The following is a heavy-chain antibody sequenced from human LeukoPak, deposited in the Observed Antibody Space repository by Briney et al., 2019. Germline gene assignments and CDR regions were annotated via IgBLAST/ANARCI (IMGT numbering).Heavy chain of an antibody. CDR1: GGSISSYY. J-gene: IGHJ1*01. CDR3: ANTTRVAPDGRAEYFQH. D-gene: IGHD5-12*01. V-gene: IGHV4-59*03. CDR2: RYVGGRD. Sequence: SETLSLTCTVSGGSISSYYWSWIRKPPGKGLEWIGCRYVGGRDLYNPSLKSRVTISVDASEKQISLSLRSVTAADTAMYYCANTTRVAPDGRAEYFQHWGQGTLAIVSS.